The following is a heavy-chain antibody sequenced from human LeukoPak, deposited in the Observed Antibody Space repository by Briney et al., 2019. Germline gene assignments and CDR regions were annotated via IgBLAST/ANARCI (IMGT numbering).Heavy chain of an antibody. V-gene: IGHV3-23*01. CDR2: INPSGGST. CDR1: GFTFSNYA. CDR3: ARGGGLDV. D-gene: IGHD3-16*01. Sequence: PGGSLRLSCAASGFTFSNYAMSWVRQAPGKGLEWVSGINPSGGSTYYADSVKGRFTISRDNAKNSLYLQMSNLRAEDTAVYFCARGGGLDVWGQGATVTVSS. J-gene: IGHJ6*02.